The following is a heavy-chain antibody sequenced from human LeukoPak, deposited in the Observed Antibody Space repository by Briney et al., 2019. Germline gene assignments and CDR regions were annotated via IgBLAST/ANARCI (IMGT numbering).Heavy chain of an antibody. Sequence: GGSLRLSCAAPGFTFSDYYMSWIRQAPGKGLEWVSYISSSGSTIYYADSVKGRFTISRDNSKNTLYLQMNSLRAEHTAVYYCARDRRRSAYYYDSSGYFGSYDAFDIWGQGTMVTVSS. D-gene: IGHD3-22*01. CDR3: ARDRRRSAYYYDSSGYFGSYDAFDI. CDR1: GFTFSDYY. J-gene: IGHJ3*02. V-gene: IGHV3-11*04. CDR2: ISSSGSTI.